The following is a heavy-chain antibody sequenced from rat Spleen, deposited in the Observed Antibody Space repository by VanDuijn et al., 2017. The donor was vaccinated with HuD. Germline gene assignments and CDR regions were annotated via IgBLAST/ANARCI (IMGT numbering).Heavy chain of an antibody. CDR1: GFTFSNYD. Sequence: EVQLVESDGGLVQPGRSLKLSCVVSGFTFSNYDMAWVRQAPTKGLEWVASINTGGSNTLYRNSVKGRFTISRDNAKSTLYLQMDSLRSEDTATYYCARRHYGYTDYFDYWGQGVMVTVSS. V-gene: IGHV5S23*01. CDR2: INTGGSNT. D-gene: IGHD1-9*01. J-gene: IGHJ2*01. CDR3: ARRHYGYTDYFDY.